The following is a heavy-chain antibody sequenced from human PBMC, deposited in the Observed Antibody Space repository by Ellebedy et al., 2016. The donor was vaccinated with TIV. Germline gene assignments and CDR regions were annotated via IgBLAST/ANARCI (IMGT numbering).Heavy chain of an antibody. J-gene: IGHJ4*02. CDR2: IDSGGTST. Sequence: GGSLRLXXVASELTFTGYWMHWVRQAPGKGLVWVSRIDSGGTSTSYADSVMGRFTISRDNAKSTLYLQMNSLRAEDTAVYYCARETATELHYWGQGTLVTASS. CDR1: ELTFTGYW. V-gene: IGHV3-74*01. CDR3: ARETATELHY. D-gene: IGHD5-12*01.